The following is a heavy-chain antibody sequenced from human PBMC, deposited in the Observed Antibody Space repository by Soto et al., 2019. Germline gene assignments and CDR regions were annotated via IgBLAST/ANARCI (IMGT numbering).Heavy chain of an antibody. V-gene: IGHV3-30-3*01. CDR3: ARVQQQLVHSYYGMDV. D-gene: IGHD6-13*01. Sequence: PSGSLKLCCATSGFTLDNYAMHWVLQAPGKGLEWVAVISYDGSNKYYADSVKGRFTISRDNSKNTLYLQMNSLRAEDTAVYYCARVQQQLVHSYYGMDVWGQGTTVTVSS. J-gene: IGHJ6*02. CDR1: GFTLDNYA. CDR2: ISYDGSNK.